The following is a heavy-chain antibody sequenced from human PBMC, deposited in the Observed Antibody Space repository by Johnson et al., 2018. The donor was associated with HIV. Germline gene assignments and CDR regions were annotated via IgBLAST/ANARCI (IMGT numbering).Heavy chain of an antibody. V-gene: IGHV3-66*01. CDR3: ARDRGQWLLGMSDAFDI. J-gene: IGHJ3*02. Sequence: VQLVESGGGLVQPGGSLRLSCAASGFTVSSNYMSWVRQAPGKGLEWVSVIYSGGSTYYADSVKGRFTISRDNSKNTPYLQINSLRAEDTAVYYCARDRGQWLLGMSDAFDIWGQGTMVTVSS. CDR1: GFTVSSNY. CDR2: IYSGGST. D-gene: IGHD3-22*01.